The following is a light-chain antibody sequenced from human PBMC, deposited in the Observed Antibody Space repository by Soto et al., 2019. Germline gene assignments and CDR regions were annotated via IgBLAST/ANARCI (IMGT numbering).Light chain of an antibody. V-gene: IGKV3D-15*01. CDR2: DAS. CDR3: QQYNNWPPWT. J-gene: IGKJ5*01. CDR1: QSVSRN. Sequence: EIVLTQSPATLCLSPGERATLSCRASQSVSRNLAWYQQKPGQAPRLLIYDASNRATGIPARFSGSGSGTEFTLTISSLQSEDFAVYYCQQYNNWPPWTFGQGTRLEIK.